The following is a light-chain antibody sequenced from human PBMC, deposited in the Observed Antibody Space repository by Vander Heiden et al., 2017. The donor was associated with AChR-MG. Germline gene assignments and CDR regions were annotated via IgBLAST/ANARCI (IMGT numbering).Light chain of an antibody. CDR3: QQRSNWMYT. Sequence: EIVLTQSPATLSLSPGERATLSCRASQSVSSYLAWYQQKPGQAPRLLIFDASNRATGIPARFSGSGSGADFTLTIDSLEPEDFAAYYCQQRSNWMYTFGQGTKLEIK. V-gene: IGKV3-11*01. CDR1: QSVSSY. J-gene: IGKJ2*01. CDR2: DAS.